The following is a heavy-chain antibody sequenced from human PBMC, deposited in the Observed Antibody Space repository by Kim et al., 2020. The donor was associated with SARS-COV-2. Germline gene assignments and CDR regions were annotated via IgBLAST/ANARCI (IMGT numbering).Heavy chain of an antibody. CDR2: ISWNSGSI. D-gene: IGHD3-3*01. CDR1: GFTFGDYA. V-gene: IGHV3-9*01. J-gene: IGHJ6*03. CDR3: AKDRREWLSYYYYYYMDV. Sequence: GGSLRLSCAASGFTFGDYAMHWVRQAPGKGLEGVSGISWNSGSIGYADSVKGRFTISRDNAKNSLYLQMNSLRAEDTALYYCAKDRREWLSYYYYYYMDVWGKGTTVTVSS.